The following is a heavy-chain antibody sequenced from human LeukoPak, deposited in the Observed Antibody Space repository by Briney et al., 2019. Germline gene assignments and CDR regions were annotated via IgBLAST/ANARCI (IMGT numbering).Heavy chain of an antibody. J-gene: IGHJ5*02. Sequence: GGSLRLSCAASGFTFSSYGMHWVRQAPGKGLEWVAVIWYDGSNKYYADSVKGRFTISRDNSKNTLYLQMNSLRAEDTAVYYCARDHRHYLYCSGGSCLPRFDPWGQGTLVTVSS. CDR3: ARDHRHYLYCSGGSCLPRFDP. CDR1: GFTFSSYG. CDR2: IWYDGSNK. D-gene: IGHD2-15*01. V-gene: IGHV3-33*01.